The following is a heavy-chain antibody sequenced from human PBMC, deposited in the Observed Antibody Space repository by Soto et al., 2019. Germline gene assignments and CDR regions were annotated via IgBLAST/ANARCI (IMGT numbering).Heavy chain of an antibody. V-gene: IGHV4-31*03. J-gene: IGHJ4*02. D-gene: IGHD3-22*01. CDR3: ARAYDSSYFDD. CDR2: IYYSGST. Sequence: PSETLSLTCTVSGGSISSGGYYWSWIRQHPGKGLEWIGYIYYSGSTYYNPSLKSRVTISVDTSKNQFSLKLSSVTAADTAVYYGARAYDSSYFDDWGKGTLVTVAS. CDR1: GGSISSGGYY.